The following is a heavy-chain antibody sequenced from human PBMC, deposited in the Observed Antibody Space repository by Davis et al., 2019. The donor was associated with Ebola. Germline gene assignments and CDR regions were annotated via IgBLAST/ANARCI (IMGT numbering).Heavy chain of an antibody. J-gene: IGHJ4*02. Sequence: GESLKISCKASGYSFTNYWIGWVRQMPGKGLEWVGIIHPGDPETRYSPSFHGQVTISADRSISTAYLRWSSLKASDTAMYYCARLGFVVEPTAVDYWGQGTLVTVSS. D-gene: IGHD2-2*01. CDR2: IHPGDPET. CDR1: GYSFTNYW. V-gene: IGHV5-51*01. CDR3: ARLGFVVEPTAVDY.